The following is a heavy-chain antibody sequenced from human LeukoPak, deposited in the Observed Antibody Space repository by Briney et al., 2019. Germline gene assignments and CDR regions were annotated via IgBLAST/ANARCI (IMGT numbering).Heavy chain of an antibody. J-gene: IGHJ4*02. V-gene: IGHV4-30-2*02. CDR1: GGSISSGGYY. CDR3: AARTYVWGSYRYTEE. Sequence: SETLSLTCTVSGGSISSGGYYWSWIRQPPGKGLEWIGYIYHSGSTYYNPSLKSRVTISVDTSKNQFSLKLSSVTAADTAVYYCAARTYVWGSYRYTEEWGQGTLVTVSS. CDR2: IYHSGST. D-gene: IGHD3-16*02.